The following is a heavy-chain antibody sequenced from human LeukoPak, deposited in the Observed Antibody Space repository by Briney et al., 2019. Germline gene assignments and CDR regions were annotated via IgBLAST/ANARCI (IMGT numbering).Heavy chain of an antibody. Sequence: GGSLRLSCAASGFTFDDYAMHWVRQAPGKGLEWVSGISWNSGRIGYADSVKGRFTISRDNAKNSLYLQMNSLRTEDTAVYYCARGARFGELLNYYYYYYMDVWGRGTTVIISS. CDR1: GFTFDDYA. CDR2: ISWNSGRI. CDR3: ARGARFGELLNYYYYYYMDV. J-gene: IGHJ6*03. V-gene: IGHV3-9*01. D-gene: IGHD3-10*01.